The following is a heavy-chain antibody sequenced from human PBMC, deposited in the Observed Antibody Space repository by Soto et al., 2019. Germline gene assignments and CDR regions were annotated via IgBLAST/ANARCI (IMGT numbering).Heavy chain of an antibody. V-gene: IGHV3-33*01. Sequence: QVRLVESGGGVVQPGRSLRLSCAASGFTFSSYGMHWVRQAPGKGLEWVAVIWYDGSNKYYADSVKGRFTISRDNSKNTLYLQMNSLRAEDTAVYYCARDQGYCSGGSCYSDFDYWGQGTLVTVSS. CDR1: GFTFSSYG. J-gene: IGHJ4*02. CDR3: ARDQGYCSGGSCYSDFDY. CDR2: IWYDGSNK. D-gene: IGHD2-15*01.